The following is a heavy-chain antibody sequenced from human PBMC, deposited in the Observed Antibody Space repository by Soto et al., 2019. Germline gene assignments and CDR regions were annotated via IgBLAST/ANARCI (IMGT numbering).Heavy chain of an antibody. V-gene: IGHV3-21*01. D-gene: IGHD6-13*01. CDR3: ARHQGPAAGNYGMDA. J-gene: IGHJ6*01. CDR1: GFTFISYS. CDR2: ISSSSSYI. Sequence: LRLSCAASGFTFISYSMNWVRQAPGKGLEWVASISSSSSYIYYADSVKGRFTISRDKAKNSLFLQMSSLRAEDSALYYCARHQGPAAGNYGMDAWGQGTTVTVSS.